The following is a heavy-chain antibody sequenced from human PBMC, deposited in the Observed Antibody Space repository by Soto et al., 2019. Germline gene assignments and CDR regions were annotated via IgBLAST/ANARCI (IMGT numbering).Heavy chain of an antibody. J-gene: IGHJ4*02. CDR1: GFTFSSYG. CDR2: ISYDGSNK. V-gene: IGHV3-30*18. CDR3: AKSGGEGDYYDSSGYYYWLDY. D-gene: IGHD3-22*01. Sequence: GGSLRLSCAASGFTFSSYGMHWVRQAPGKGLEWVAVISYDGSNKYYADSVKGRFTISRDNSKNTLYLQMNSLRAEDTAVYYCAKSGGEGDYYDSSGYYYWLDYWGQGTLVTVSS.